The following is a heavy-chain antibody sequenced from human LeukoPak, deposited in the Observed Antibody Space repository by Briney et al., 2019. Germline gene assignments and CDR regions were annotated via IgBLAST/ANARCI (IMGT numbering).Heavy chain of an antibody. J-gene: IGHJ4*02. Sequence: GGSLRLSCAASGFTFSSYSMNWVRQAPGKGLEWVSYISSSSSTIYYADSVKGRFTISRDNAKNSLYLQMNSLRAEDTAVYYCARDSMASIVGAKHFDYWGQGTLVTVSS. CDR2: ISSSSSTI. CDR3: ARDSMASIVGAKHFDY. D-gene: IGHD1-26*01. V-gene: IGHV3-48*04. CDR1: GFTFSSYS.